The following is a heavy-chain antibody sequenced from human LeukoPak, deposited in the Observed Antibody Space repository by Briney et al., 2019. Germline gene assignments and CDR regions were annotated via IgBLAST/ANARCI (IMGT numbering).Heavy chain of an antibody. CDR2: IYHSGST. J-gene: IGHJ6*03. Sequence: SETLSLTCAVSGGSISSSNWWGWVRQPPGKGLEWIGEIYHSGSTNYNPSLKSRVTISVDKSKNQFSLKLSSVTAADTAVYYCARGRGAPGEYYYYYMDVWGKGTTVTISS. CDR3: ARGRGAPGEYYYYYMDV. CDR1: GGSISSSNW. V-gene: IGHV4-4*02. D-gene: IGHD3-10*01.